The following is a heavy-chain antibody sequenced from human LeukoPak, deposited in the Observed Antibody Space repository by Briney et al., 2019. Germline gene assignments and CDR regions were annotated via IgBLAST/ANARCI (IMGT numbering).Heavy chain of an antibody. V-gene: IGHV4-34*01. Sequence: SETLSLTCAVYGGSFSGYYWSWIRQPPGKGLEWIGEINHSGSTNYNPSLKSRVTILVDTSKNQFSLKLSSVTAADTAVYYCARRPRGYYDSSGYYYTPPYYFDYWGQGTLVTVSS. CDR2: INHSGST. J-gene: IGHJ4*02. D-gene: IGHD3-22*01. CDR3: ARRPRGYYDSSGYYYTPPYYFDY. CDR1: GGSFSGYY.